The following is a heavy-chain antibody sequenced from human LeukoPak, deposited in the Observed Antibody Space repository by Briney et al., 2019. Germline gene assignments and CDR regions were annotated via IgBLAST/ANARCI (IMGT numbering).Heavy chain of an antibody. D-gene: IGHD6-6*01. CDR1: GFTFSSFW. CDR3: TRVLTSSSLGGEY. CDR2: INPDGTTT. J-gene: IGHJ4*02. Sequence: GGSLRLSCAASGFTFSSFWMHWVRQAPGKGLVWVSLINPDGTTTNYADSVKGRFTISRDNAKNTLYLQMDSLRAEDTAVYYCTRVLTSSSLGGEYWGQGTLFTVSS. V-gene: IGHV3-74*01.